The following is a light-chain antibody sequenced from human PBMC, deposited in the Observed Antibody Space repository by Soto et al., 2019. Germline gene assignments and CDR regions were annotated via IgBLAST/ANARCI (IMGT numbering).Light chain of an antibody. Sequence: EVVMRQSPATLSVSPGERATLSCRASQSVSSYLAWYQQKPGQAPRLLIYDASNRATGIPDRFSGSGSGTDFTLTISRLEPEDFAVYYCQKRSNWPPITFGQGTRLEIK. V-gene: IGKV3-11*01. CDR1: QSVSSY. CDR3: QKRSNWPPIT. J-gene: IGKJ5*01. CDR2: DAS.